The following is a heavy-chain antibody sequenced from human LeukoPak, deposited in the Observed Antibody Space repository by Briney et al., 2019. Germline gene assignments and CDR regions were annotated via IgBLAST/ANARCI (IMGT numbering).Heavy chain of an antibody. CDR2: IYSGGST. V-gene: IGHV3-53*01. D-gene: IGHD3-22*01. CDR1: GFTVSSNY. Sequence: GGSLRLSCAASGFTVSSNYMSWVRQAPGKGLEWVSDIYSGGSTYYADSVKGRFTISRDNSKNTLYLQMNSLRAEDTAVYYCARELRGYYYYYYGMDVWGQGTTVTVSS. CDR3: ARELRGYYYYYYGMDV. J-gene: IGHJ6*02.